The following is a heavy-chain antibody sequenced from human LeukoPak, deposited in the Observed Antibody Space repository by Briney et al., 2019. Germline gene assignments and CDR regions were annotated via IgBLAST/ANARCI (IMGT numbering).Heavy chain of an antibody. CDR1: GGTFNSYA. Sequence: SVEVSYKASGGTFNSYAISWVRQAPGQGLEWMGGIIPIFGTANYAQKFQGRVTITADESTSTAYMELSSLRSEDTAVYYCALGEYYGSGSDYIPFYYYGLDVWGQGTTVTVSS. D-gene: IGHD3-10*01. CDR2: IIPIFGTA. V-gene: IGHV1-69*01. CDR3: ALGEYYGSGSDYIPFYYYGLDV. J-gene: IGHJ6*02.